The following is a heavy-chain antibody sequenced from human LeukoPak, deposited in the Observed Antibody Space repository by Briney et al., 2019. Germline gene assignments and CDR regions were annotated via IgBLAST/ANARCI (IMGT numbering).Heavy chain of an antibody. CDR2: ISGSGGST. CDR3: AKDFGRAIDYVWGSYRYPSLGY. Sequence: PGGSLRLSCAASGFTFSSYAMSWVRQAPGKGLEWVSAISGSGGSTYYADSVKGRFTISRDNSKYTLYLQMNSLRAEDTAVYYCAKDFGRAIDYVWGSYRYPSLGYWGQGTLVTVSS. D-gene: IGHD3-16*02. J-gene: IGHJ4*02. CDR1: GFTFSSYA. V-gene: IGHV3-23*01.